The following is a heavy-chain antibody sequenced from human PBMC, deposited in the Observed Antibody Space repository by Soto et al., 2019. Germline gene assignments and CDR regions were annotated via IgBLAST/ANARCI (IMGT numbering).Heavy chain of an antibody. CDR1: GGTFSSYA. Sequence: GASVKVSCKSSGGTFSSYAISWVRQAPGQGLGWMGGIIPIFGTANYAQKFQGRVTITADESTSTAYMELSSLRSEDTAVYYCASIVVVPAAPYYYYYGMDVWGQGTTVTVSS. V-gene: IGHV1-69*13. J-gene: IGHJ6*02. D-gene: IGHD2-2*01. CDR2: IIPIFGTA. CDR3: ASIVVVPAAPYYYYYGMDV.